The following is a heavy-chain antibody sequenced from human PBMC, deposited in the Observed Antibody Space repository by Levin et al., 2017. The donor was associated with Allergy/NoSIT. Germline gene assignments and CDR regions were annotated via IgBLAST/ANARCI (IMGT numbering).Heavy chain of an antibody. CDR3: ARHKGGGAYSFDN. CDR1: DASMNTSF. D-gene: IGHD4-23*01. V-gene: IGHV4-59*08. J-gene: IGHJ4*02. CDR2: MYYTGLS. Sequence: PSETLSLTCSVSDASMNTSFWSWIRQPPGMGLEWLGYMYYTGLSKYHPSLKNRLTLSLDTSKNQFSLRMNFVTAADTAVYYCARHKGGGAYSFDNWGQGILVSVSS.